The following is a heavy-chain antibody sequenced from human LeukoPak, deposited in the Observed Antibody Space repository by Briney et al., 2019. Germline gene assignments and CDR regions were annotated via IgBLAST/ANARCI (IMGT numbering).Heavy chain of an antibody. CDR3: ARGATISLWGYYYYMDV. J-gene: IGHJ6*03. V-gene: IGHV4-34*01. CDR2: INHSGST. D-gene: IGHD2-21*01. Sequence: PSETLSLTCAVYGGSFSGYYWSWIRQPPGKGLEWIGEINHSGSTNYNPSLKSRVTISVDTSKNQFSLKLSSVTAADTAVYYCARGATISLWGYYYYMDVWGKGTTVTVSS. CDR1: GGSFSGYY.